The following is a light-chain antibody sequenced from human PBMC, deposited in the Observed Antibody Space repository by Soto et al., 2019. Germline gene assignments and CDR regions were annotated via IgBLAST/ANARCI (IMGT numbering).Light chain of an antibody. J-gene: IGLJ3*02. CDR1: NIGAKS. V-gene: IGLV3-21*04. CDR3: QVWDTTTDLGV. Sequence: SYELTQAPSLSVAPGKTAIFTCGGNNIGAKSVHWYQQKPGQAPVVVIYYGRDRPSGIPERFSGSNSGNTATLTISRVEAVDEADYYCQVWDTTTDLGVFGGGTKLTVL. CDR2: YGR.